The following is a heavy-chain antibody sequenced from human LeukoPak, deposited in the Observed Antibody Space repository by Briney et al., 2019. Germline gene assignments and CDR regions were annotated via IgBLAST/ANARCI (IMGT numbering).Heavy chain of an antibody. D-gene: IGHD2-8*02. CDR3: AGSTGSYYS. CDR2: ISSTSTSI. J-gene: IGHJ4*02. V-gene: IGHV3-21*01. Sequence: GGSLRLSCAASGFTFSSHTMNWVRQAPGKGLEWVSSISSTSTSIYHADSVKGRFTISRDNTKNSLYLQMDSLRAEDTAVYYCAGSTGSYYSWGQGTLVTVSS. CDR1: GFTFSSHT.